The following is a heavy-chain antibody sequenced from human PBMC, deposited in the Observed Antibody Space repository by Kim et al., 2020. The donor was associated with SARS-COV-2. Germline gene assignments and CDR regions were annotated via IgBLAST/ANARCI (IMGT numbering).Heavy chain of an antibody. CDR2: INHSGST. J-gene: IGHJ4*02. Sequence: SETLSLTCAVYGGSFSGYYWSWIRQPPGKGLEWIGEINHSGSTNYNPSLKSRVTISVDTSKNQFSLKLSSVTAADTAVYYCRGGYSYELDYWGQGTLVTVSS. CDR1: GGSFSGYY. V-gene: IGHV4-34*01. CDR3: RGGYSYELDY. D-gene: IGHD5-18*01.